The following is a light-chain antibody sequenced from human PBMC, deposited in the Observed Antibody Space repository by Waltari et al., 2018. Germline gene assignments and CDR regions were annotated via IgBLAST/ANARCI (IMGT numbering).Light chain of an antibody. CDR3: QHYVRLPAT. CDR2: GAA. Sequence: EIVLTQSPGSLSSSPGERVTLSCRASQSVSRALAWYQQKPGQAPRLLIFGAANRAPGIPDRFRGSGSETDFSLTISRLEPEDFAVYYCQHYVRLPATFGRGTKVEIK. J-gene: IGKJ1*01. V-gene: IGKV3-20*01. CDR1: QSVSRA.